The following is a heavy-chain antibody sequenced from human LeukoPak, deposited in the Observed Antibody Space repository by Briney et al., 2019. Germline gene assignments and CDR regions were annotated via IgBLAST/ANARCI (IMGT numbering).Heavy chain of an antibody. CDR2: ISPNDGDT. D-gene: IGHD2-2*01. Sequence: ASVKVSCKASGYTFTDYYMHWVRQAPGQGFERMGWISPNDGDTNYAQKFQGRVTMTRDTSISTAHMEVSRLRSDDTAVYYCARANFLYCSSSTCLFDYWGQGTLVTVSS. CDR1: GYTFTDYY. V-gene: IGHV1-2*02. J-gene: IGHJ4*02. CDR3: ARANFLYCSSSTCLFDY.